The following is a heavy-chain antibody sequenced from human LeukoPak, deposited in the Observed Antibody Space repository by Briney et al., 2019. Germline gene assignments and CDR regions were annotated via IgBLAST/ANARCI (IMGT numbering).Heavy chain of an antibody. Sequence: SETLSLTCTVSGGSISSSSYYWGWIRQPPGKGLEWIGSIYYSGSTYYNPSLKSRVTISVDTSKNQFSLKLSSVTAADTAVYYCARGVFHYYDSSGYFDYWGQGTLVTVSS. CDR3: ARGVFHYYDSSGYFDY. J-gene: IGHJ4*02. V-gene: IGHV4-39*07. CDR2: IYYSGST. CDR1: GGSISSSSYY. D-gene: IGHD3-22*01.